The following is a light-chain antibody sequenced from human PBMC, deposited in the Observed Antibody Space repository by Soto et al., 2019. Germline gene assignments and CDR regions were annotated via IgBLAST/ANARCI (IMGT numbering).Light chain of an antibody. CDR3: QQRSEWPRT. CDR1: QSIGTD. V-gene: IGKV3-11*01. J-gene: IGKJ1*01. Sequence: EVVMTQSPATLSVSPGERASVCWRASQSIGTDLAWYQQKPGQAPRLVIYDASNRAPGITARFGGSGSGTDFTLTISSIEPEDCAVYHCQQRSEWPRTVGQVTQVDIK. CDR2: DAS.